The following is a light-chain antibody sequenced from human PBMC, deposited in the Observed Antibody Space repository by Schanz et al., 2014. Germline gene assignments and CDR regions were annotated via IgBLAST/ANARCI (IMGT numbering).Light chain of an antibody. CDR1: SSNVGSNG. Sequence: QSVLTQPPSASGTPGQRVTISCSGSSSNVGSNGVNWYQQLPGAAPKLLIYGNNQRPSGVPDRFSGSKSGNTASLTISGLQAEDEADYYCFSYAGRNTYVFGGGTKLTVL. J-gene: IGLJ3*02. V-gene: IGLV1-44*01. CDR2: GNN. CDR3: FSYAGRNTYV.